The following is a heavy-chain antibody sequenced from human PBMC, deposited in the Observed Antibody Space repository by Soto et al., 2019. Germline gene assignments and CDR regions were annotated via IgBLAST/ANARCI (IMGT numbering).Heavy chain of an antibody. V-gene: IGHV3-7*05. Sequence: EVQLVESGGGLVQPGGSLRLSCAASGFTFNAYWMTWVRQAPGKGLAWVANINRDGTEKNYVDSVKGRFTVSRDNAKNLLHLQMYSLRAEDTAVYYCVRDRTEYGSYGSSYYDVFDIWGQGTKVTVSS. CDR1: GFTFNAYW. J-gene: IGHJ3*02. D-gene: IGHD6-6*01. CDR2: INRDGTEK. CDR3: VRDRTEYGSYGSSYYDVFDI.